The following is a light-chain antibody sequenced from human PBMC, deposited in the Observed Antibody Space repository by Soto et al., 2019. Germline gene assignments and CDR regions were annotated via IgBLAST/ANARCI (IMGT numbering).Light chain of an antibody. Sequence: QSALTQPASVSGAPGQSITISCTGTNSDVNYVSWHQQHPGKAPKLMIYVVINRSSGVSTRFSGSKSGNTASLTISGLQAEDEADYYCSSSTSSNTFVFGTGTKV. V-gene: IGLV2-14*01. CDR3: SSSTSSNTFV. CDR2: VVI. CDR1: NSDVNY. J-gene: IGLJ1*01.